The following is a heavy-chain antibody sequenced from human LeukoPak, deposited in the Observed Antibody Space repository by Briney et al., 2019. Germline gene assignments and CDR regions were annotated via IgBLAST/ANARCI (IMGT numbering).Heavy chain of an antibody. J-gene: IGHJ4*02. CDR3: ARVRVPAAI. V-gene: IGHV3-48*03. D-gene: IGHD2-2*01. Sequence: GGSLRLSCAASGFTFSSYEMNWVRQAPGKGLEWVSYISSSGSTIYYADSVKGRFTISRDNAKNSLYLQMNILRAEDTVVYYCARVRVPAAIWGQGTLVTVSS. CDR1: GFTFSSYE. CDR2: ISSSGSTI.